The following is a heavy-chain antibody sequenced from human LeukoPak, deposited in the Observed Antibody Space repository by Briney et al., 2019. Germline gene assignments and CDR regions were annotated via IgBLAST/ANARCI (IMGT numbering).Heavy chain of an antibody. V-gene: IGHV3-30-3*01. J-gene: IGHJ4*02. CDR1: GFTFSSYA. D-gene: IGHD6-19*01. CDR3: ARDSIAVAGFDY. Sequence: GGSLRLSCAASGFTFSSYAMHWVRQAPGKGLEWVAVISYDGSNKYYADSVKDRFTISRDNSKNTLYLQMNSLRAEDTAVYYCARDSIAVAGFDYWGQGTLVTVSS. CDR2: ISYDGSNK.